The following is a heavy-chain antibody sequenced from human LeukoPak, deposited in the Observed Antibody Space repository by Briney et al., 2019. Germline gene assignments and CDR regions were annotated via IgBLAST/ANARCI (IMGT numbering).Heavy chain of an antibody. CDR3: TRDLGATAY. CDR2: ISYSSTTI. J-gene: IGHJ4*02. D-gene: IGHD1-26*01. Sequence: QSGGSLRLSCAASGFTFSSYWMNWVRQAPGKGLEWVSYISYSSTTIYYADSVKGRFTISRDNAKNSLYLQMNSLRAEDTAVYYCTRDLGATAYFGQGTLVTVSS. V-gene: IGHV3-48*01. CDR1: GFTFSSYW.